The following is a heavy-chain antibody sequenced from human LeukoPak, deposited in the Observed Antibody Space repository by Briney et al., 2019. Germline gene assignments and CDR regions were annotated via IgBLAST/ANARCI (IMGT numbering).Heavy chain of an antibody. V-gene: IGHV3-23*01. CDR2: ISVTGGGT. D-gene: IGHD3-9*01. Sequence: GGSLRLSCAASGFTFSSYAMSWVRQAPGKGLEWVSVISVTGGGTYYADSVKGRFTISRDNSKNTLSLQMNTLRAEDTAVYYCARDPQYFHWLRYFDYWGQGTLVTVSS. CDR3: ARDPQYFHWLRYFDY. J-gene: IGHJ4*02. CDR1: GFTFSSYA.